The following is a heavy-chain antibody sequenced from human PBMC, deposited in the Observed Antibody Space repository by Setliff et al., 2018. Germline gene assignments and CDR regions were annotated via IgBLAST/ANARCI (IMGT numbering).Heavy chain of an antibody. CDR1: GYTFTNYW. Sequence: PGESLKISCKGSGYTFTNYWIAWVRQMPGKGLEYMGIIYPADSDTTYSPSFQGQVTISADKSINTAYLQWSSLKASDTAMYYCARPRYSSTWYEVGAFDIWGQGTMVTVSS. V-gene: IGHV5-51*01. D-gene: IGHD6-13*01. J-gene: IGHJ3*02. CDR3: ARPRYSSTWYEVGAFDI. CDR2: IYPADSDT.